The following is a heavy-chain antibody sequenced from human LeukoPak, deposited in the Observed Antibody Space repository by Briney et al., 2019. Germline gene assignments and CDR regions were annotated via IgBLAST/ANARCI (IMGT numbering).Heavy chain of an antibody. V-gene: IGHV3-74*01. CDR2: INGDGTIT. CDR3: ATGNYYDSRGYYTFGH. CDR1: EFTFDKYW. J-gene: IGHJ4*02. Sequence: GGFLRLSCAASEFTFDKYWMHWVRQAPGKGLVWVSRINGDGTITSYADSVKGAFIISRDNAKNTLYLQVSSLRAEDTAVYYCATGNYYDSRGYYTFGHWGQGTLVTVSS. D-gene: IGHD3-22*01.